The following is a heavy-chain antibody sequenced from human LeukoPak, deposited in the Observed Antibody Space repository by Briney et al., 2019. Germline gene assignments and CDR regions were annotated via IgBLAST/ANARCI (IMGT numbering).Heavy chain of an antibody. CDR3: ARPSETGYYRGAFDI. CDR2: IYPGYSDT. D-gene: IGHD3-9*01. J-gene: IGHJ3*02. V-gene: IGHV5-51*01. Sequence: VESLKISCKCSRYSFTSYWIGWMRQMPRKCLEWMDLIYPGYSDTRYSPSFQGQVSISADKSISTAYLQWSSLKASDTAMYYCARPSETGYYRGAFDIWGQGTMVTVSS. CDR1: RYSFTSYW.